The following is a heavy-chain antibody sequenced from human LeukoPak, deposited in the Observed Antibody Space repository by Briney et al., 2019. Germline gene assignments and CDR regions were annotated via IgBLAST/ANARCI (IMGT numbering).Heavy chain of an antibody. CDR2: INPNSGGT. Sequence: GASVKVSCKASGYTFTGYYMHWVRQAPGQGLEWMGWINPNSGGTNYAQKFQGRVTMTRDTSISTAYMELSRLRSDDPAVYYCARAPPYYGSGSYYGDFDYWGQGTLVTVSS. D-gene: IGHD3-10*01. CDR3: ARAPPYYGSGSYYGDFDY. CDR1: GYTFTGYY. V-gene: IGHV1-2*02. J-gene: IGHJ4*02.